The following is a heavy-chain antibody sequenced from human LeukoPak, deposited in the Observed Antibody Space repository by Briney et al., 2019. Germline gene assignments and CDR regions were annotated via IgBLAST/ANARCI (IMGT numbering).Heavy chain of an antibody. CDR2: ISYDGSNK. Sequence: GGSLRLSCAASGFTFSSYAMHWVRQAPGKGLEWVAVISYDGSNKYYADSVKGRFTISRDNSKNTLYLQMNSLRAEDTAVYYCAREVGVVVITGAFDIWGQGTMVTVSS. CDR3: AREVGVVVITGAFDI. V-gene: IGHV3-30*04. J-gene: IGHJ3*02. CDR1: GFTFSSYA. D-gene: IGHD3-22*01.